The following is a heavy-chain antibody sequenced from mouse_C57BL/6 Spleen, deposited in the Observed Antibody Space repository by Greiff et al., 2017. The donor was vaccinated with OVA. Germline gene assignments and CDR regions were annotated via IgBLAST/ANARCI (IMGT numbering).Heavy chain of an antibody. J-gene: IGHJ3*01. V-gene: IGHV2-5*01. D-gene: IGHD2-4*01. CDR2: IWRGGST. Sequence: VQLKESGPGLVQPSQSLSITCTVSGFSLTSYGVHWVRQSPGKGLEWLGVIWRGGSTDYNAAFMSRLSITKDNSKSQVFFKMNSLQADDTAIYYGAKNPYDYDGLLAYWGQGTLVTVSA. CDR3: AKNPYDYDGLLAY. CDR1: GFSLTSYG.